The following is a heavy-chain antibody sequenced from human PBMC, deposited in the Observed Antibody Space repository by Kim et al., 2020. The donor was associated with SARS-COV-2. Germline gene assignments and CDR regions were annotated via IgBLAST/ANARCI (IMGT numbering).Heavy chain of an antibody. CDR3: ARGGMAMVQGVIISNYYYYMDV. J-gene: IGHJ6*03. CDR1: GGSFSGYY. D-gene: IGHD3-10*01. V-gene: IGHV4-34*01. Sequence: SETLSLTCAVYGGSFSGYYWSWIRQPPGKGLEWIGEINHSGSTYYNPSLKSRVTISVDTSKNQFSLKLSSVTAADTAVYYCARGGMAMVQGVIISNYYYYMDVWGKGTTVTVSS. CDR2: INHSGST.